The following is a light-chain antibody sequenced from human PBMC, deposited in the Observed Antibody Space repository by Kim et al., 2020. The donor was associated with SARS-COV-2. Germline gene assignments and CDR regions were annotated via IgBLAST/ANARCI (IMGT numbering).Light chain of an antibody. V-gene: IGKV1-27*01. J-gene: IGKJ1*01. CDR3: QQCQGAPWT. CDR2: AAS. Sequence: ASVGDRVTITCRASQGISNYLAWYQQKPGKVPKLLIYAASALPSGVPSRFSGSGSGTDFTLTITSLQPEDVAVYYCQQCQGAPWTFGRGTKVDIK. CDR1: QGISNY.